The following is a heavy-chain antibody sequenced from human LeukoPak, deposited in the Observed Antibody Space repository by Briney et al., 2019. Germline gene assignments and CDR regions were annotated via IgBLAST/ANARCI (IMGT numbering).Heavy chain of an antibody. CDR1: GFTFSSYA. D-gene: IGHD5-18*01. CDR3: APERGYSYGYGRFDY. Sequence: GGSLRLSCAASGFTFSSYAMSWVRQAPGKGLEWVSAISGSGGSTYYADSVKGRFTISRDNSKNTLYLQMNSLRAEDTAVYYYAPERGYSYGYGRFDYWGQGTLVTVSS. V-gene: IGHV3-23*01. CDR2: ISGSGGST. J-gene: IGHJ4*02.